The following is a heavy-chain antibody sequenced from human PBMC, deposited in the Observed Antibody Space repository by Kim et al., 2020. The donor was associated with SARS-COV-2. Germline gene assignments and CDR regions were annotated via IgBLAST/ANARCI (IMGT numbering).Heavy chain of an antibody. J-gene: IGHJ4*02. D-gene: IGHD2-8*01. CDR3: ARGVLTTGRWFDY. Sequence: YEQKFQGRVTMTRDTSTSTVYMALSSLRSEDTAVYYCARGVLTTGRWFDYWGQGTLVTVSS. V-gene: IGHV1-46*01.